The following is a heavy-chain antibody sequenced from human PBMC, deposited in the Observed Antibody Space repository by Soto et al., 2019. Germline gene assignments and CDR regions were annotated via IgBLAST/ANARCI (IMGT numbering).Heavy chain of an antibody. CDR3: ASSRGDWGTCSYYSGFDV. Sequence: PETLSLTCSVTGCSIRGSTSNFHWSWIRPSPGKGLEWIGSIYYSGATNYNPSLESRLTISVDTSKNQFSLNLSSVTAADKAVYYWASSRGDWGTCSYYSGFDVLCQG. J-gene: IGHJ6*02. D-gene: IGHD3-16*01. V-gene: IGHV4-59*01. CDR1: GCSIRGSTSNFH. CDR2: IYYSGAT.